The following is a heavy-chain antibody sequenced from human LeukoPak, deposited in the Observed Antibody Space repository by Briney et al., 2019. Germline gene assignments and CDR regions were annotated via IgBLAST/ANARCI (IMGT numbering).Heavy chain of an antibody. CDR2: ISSGSSTI. Sequence: GGPLRLSCAASGFTFSSYSMNWVRQAPGKGLEWVSYISSGSSTIYYADSVKGRFTISRDNAKNSLYLQMNSLRAEDTAVYYCARSYSSSWVDYWGQGTLVTVSS. J-gene: IGHJ4*02. D-gene: IGHD6-13*01. CDR3: ARSYSSSWVDY. CDR1: GFTFSSYS. V-gene: IGHV3-48*04.